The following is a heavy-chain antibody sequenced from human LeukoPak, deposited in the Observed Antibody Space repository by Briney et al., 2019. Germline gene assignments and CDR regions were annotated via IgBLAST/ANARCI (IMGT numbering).Heavy chain of an antibody. Sequence: SETLSLTCTVSGGSISSSSYYWGWIRQPPGKGLEWIGSIYYSGSTYYNPSLKSRVTISVDTSKNQFSLKLTSVTAADTAVYYCAGAPGTTFDYWGHGNMVTVSS. CDR3: AGAPGTTFDY. J-gene: IGHJ4*01. CDR2: IYYSGST. D-gene: IGHD4-17*01. CDR1: GGSISSSSYY. V-gene: IGHV4-39*01.